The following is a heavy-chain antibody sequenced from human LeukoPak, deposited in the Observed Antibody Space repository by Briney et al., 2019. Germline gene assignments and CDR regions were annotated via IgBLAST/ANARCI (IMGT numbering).Heavy chain of an antibody. V-gene: IGHV4-39*07. CDR2: IYYSGST. CDR1: GGSISSSSYY. Sequence: PSETLSLTCTVSGGSISSSSYYWGWIRQPPGKGLEWIGSIYYSGSTYYNPSLKSRVTISVDTSKNQFSLKLSSVTAADTAVYYCARGAAGYRSYVQRYYYYMDVWGKGTTVTVSS. J-gene: IGHJ6*03. D-gene: IGHD5-18*01. CDR3: ARGAAGYRSYVQRYYYYMDV.